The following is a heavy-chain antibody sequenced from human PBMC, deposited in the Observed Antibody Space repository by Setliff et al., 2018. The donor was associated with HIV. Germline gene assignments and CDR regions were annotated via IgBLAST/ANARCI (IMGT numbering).Heavy chain of an antibody. CDR1: GGFISDHY. D-gene: IGHD6-6*01. J-gene: IGHJ4*02. CDR2: IYHSGST. Sequence: PSETLSLTCTVSGGFISDHYWGWIRQPPGKGPEWIGEIYHSGSTIYNPSLKSRVTISVDTSKNQFPLKLSSVTAADTAVYYCARRPYYFDSWGQGTLVTVSS. V-gene: IGHV4-34*01. CDR3: ARRPYYFDS.